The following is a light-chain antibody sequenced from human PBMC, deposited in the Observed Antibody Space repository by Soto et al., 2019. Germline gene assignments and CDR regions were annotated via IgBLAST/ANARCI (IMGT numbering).Light chain of an antibody. J-gene: IGKJ1*01. CDR3: QQYGSSGT. V-gene: IGKV3-20*01. Sequence: EIVMPQSPATLSVSPGERATLSCRASQSVATNLAWYQQKPGQPPRLLIYGVSNRATGIPDRFSGSGSGTDFTLTISRLEPEDFAVYYCQQYGSSGTFGQGTKVDNK. CDR2: GVS. CDR1: QSVATN.